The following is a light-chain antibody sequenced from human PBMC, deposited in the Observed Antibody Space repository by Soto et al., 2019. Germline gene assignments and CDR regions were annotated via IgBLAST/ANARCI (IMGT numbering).Light chain of an antibody. CDR3: LQRGNWPLYT. CDR2: DAS. Sequence: EIVLTQSPATLSLSPGERATLSCRASQSISNYLAWYQQKPGQAPRLLIYDASNRATGIPARFGGSGSKTDFTLTISSLEPEDFAVYYCLQRGNWPLYTFGQGTKLEIK. J-gene: IGKJ2*01. CDR1: QSISNY. V-gene: IGKV3-11*01.